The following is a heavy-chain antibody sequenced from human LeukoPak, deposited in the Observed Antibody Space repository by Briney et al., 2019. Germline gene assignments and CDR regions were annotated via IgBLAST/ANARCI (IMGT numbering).Heavy chain of an antibody. CDR1: GFTFSGYA. J-gene: IGHJ4*02. CDR2: ISGSGGST. D-gene: IGHD2-2*01. V-gene: IGHV3-23*01. Sequence: GGSLRLSCAASGFTFSGYAMSWVRQAPGKGLEWVSAISGSGGSTYYADSVKGRFTISRDNSKNTLYLQMNSLRAEDTAVYYCAKEIYYCSSTSCPFDYWGQGTLVTVSS. CDR3: AKEIYYCSSTSCPFDY.